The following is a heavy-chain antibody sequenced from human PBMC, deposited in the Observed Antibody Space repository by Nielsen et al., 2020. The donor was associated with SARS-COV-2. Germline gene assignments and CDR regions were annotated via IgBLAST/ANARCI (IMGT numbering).Heavy chain of an antibody. CDR3: AREGV. CDR2: IKEDGSEK. J-gene: IGHJ3*01. CDR1: GFTFSTSW. V-gene: IGHV3-7*01. Sequence: GSLKISCAASGFTFSTSWMSWVRQAPGKGLEWVANIKEDGSEKYYVDSVKGRFTISRDNANNSLYLQMNSLRAEDTAVYYCAREGVWGQGTMVTVSS.